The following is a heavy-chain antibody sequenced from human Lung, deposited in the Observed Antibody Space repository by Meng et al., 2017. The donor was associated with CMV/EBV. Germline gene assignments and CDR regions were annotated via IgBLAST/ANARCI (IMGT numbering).Heavy chain of an antibody. V-gene: IGHV4-30-4*02. CDR2: IHYSGSS. Sequence: SXTXSLXCTVSGASITSDDDFWIWIRQPPGKGLEWIGYIHYSGSSHYNASLKSRLTMSVDTPKNQFSLKLNSVTAADTAVYYCARVDRAVDYWGQGTLVTVSS. CDR1: GASITSDDDF. D-gene: IGHD1-26*01. J-gene: IGHJ4*02. CDR3: ARVDRAVDY.